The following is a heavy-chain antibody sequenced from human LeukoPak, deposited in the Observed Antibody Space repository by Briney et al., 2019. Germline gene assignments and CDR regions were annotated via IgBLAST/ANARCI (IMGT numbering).Heavy chain of an antibody. CDR1: GYTFTSYD. CDR2: MNPNSGNT. J-gene: IGHJ6*02. Sequence: AAVKVSCKASGYTFTSYDINWVRQATGLGLEWMGWMNPNSGNTGYAQKFQGRVTMTRNTSISTAYMELSSLRSEDTAVYYCARCPGQYQLLYRRYYYYGMDVWGQGTTVTVSS. V-gene: IGHV1-8*01. D-gene: IGHD2-2*02. CDR3: ARCPGQYQLLYRRYYYYGMDV.